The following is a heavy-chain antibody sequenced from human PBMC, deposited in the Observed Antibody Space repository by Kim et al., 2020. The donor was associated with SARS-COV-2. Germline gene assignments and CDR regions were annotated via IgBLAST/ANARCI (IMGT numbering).Heavy chain of an antibody. V-gene: IGHV1-2*04. D-gene: IGHD6-13*01. Sequence: ASVKVSCKASGYTFTGYYMHWVRQAPGQGLEWMGWINPNSGGTNYAQKFQGWVTMTRDTSISTAYMELSRLRSDDTAVYYCARDRGPSSSWYPQRLVEIDYWGQGTLVTVSS. CDR3: ARDRGPSSSWYPQRLVEIDY. J-gene: IGHJ4*02. CDR1: GYTFTGYY. CDR2: INPNSGGT.